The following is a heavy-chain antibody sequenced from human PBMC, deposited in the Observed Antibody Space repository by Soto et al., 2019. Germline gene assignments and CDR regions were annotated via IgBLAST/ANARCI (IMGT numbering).Heavy chain of an antibody. CDR1: GFTLRDNY. V-gene: IGHV3-72*01. CDR2: SRNRVKSFTT. D-gene: IGHD3-3*01. J-gene: IGHJ4*02. CDR3: ARASTPDSTGYDY. Sequence: EVQLVESGGGLVQPGGSLRLSCAASGFTLRDNYLDWVRQAPGKGLEWVGRSRNRVKSFTTAYAASVRGRFTFSRDDSANSLYLQMNSLKTDDTAVYYCARASTPDSTGYDYWGQGTLVTVSS.